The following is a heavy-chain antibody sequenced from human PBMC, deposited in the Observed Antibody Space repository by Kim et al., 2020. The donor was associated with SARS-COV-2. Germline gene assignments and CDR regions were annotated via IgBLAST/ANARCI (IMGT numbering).Heavy chain of an antibody. J-gene: IGHJ3*02. V-gene: IGHV4-34*01. CDR1: GGSFSGYY. D-gene: IGHD3-9*01. CDR3: ARGGLVNYPFDAFDI. CDR2: INHSGST. Sequence: SETLSLTCAVYGGSFSGYYWSWIRQPPGKGLEWIGEINHSGSTNYNPSLKSRVTISVDTSKNQFSLKLSSVTAADTAVYYCARGGLVNYPFDAFDIWGQGTMVTVSS.